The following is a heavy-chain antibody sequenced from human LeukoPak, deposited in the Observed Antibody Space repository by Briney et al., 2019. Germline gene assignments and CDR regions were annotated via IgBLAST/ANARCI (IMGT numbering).Heavy chain of an antibody. V-gene: IGHV3-73*01. J-gene: IGHJ4*02. Sequence: GGSRRLSCAASGFTFSGSAMHWVRQASGKGLEWVGRIRSKANSYATAYAASVKGRFTISRDDSKSTAYLQMNSLKTEDTAVYYCTSYDFGVVSPFDYWGQGTLVTVSS. CDR2: IRSKANSYAT. CDR1: GFTFSGSA. CDR3: TSYDFGVVSPFDY. D-gene: IGHD3-3*01.